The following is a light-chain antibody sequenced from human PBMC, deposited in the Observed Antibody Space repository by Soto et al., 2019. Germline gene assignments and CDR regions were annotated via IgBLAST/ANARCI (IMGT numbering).Light chain of an antibody. Sequence: QSALTQPRSVSGSPGQSVSISCTGARSDVGGYDYVSWYQQHPDKAPKVIIYDVIKRPSGVPDPFSGSKPGNTASLTISGLQSDDEADYYCCSYAGSYSYVFGPGTKVTVL. CDR3: CSYAGSYSYV. CDR2: DVI. V-gene: IGLV2-11*01. J-gene: IGLJ1*01. CDR1: RSDVGGYDY.